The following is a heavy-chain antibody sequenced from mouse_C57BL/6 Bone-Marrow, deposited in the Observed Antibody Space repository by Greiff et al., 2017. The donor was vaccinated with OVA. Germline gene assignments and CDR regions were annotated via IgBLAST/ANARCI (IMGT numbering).Heavy chain of an antibody. V-gene: IGHV7-3*01. J-gene: IGHJ2*01. D-gene: IGHD4-1*01. CDR1: GFTFTDYY. CDR2: IRNKANGYTT. Sequence: EVKLVESGGGLVQPGGSLSLSCAASGFTFTDYYMSWVRQPPGKALEWLGFIRNKANGYTTEYSASVKGRFTISRDNSQSILYLQMNALRAEDSATYYCARVPRTVPFDYWGQGTTLTVSS. CDR3: ARVPRTVPFDY.